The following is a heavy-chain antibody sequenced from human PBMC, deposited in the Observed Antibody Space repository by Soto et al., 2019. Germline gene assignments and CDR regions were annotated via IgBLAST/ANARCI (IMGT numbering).Heavy chain of an antibody. CDR3: TTDSFYYDSSGSLWAEAFDI. CDR2: IKSKTDGGTT. CDR1: GFTFSNAW. J-gene: IGHJ3*02. Sequence: GGSLRLSCAASGFTFSNAWMNWVRQAPGKGLEWVGRIKSKTDGGTTDYAAPVKGRFTISRDDSKNTLYLQMNSLKTEDTAVYYCTTDSFYYDSSGSLWAEAFDIWGQGTMVTVSS. V-gene: IGHV3-15*07. D-gene: IGHD3-22*01.